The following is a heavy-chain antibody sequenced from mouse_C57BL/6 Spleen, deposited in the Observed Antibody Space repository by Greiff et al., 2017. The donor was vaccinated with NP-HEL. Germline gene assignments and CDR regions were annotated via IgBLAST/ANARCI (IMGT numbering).Heavy chain of an antibody. Sequence: VQLQQPGAELVRPGTSVKLSCKASGYTFTSYWMHWVKQRPGQGLEWIGVIDPSDSYTNYNQKFKGKATLTVDTSSSTAYMQLSSLTSEDSAVYYCARYPYYYGSSYYAMDYWGQGTSVTVSS. J-gene: IGHJ4*01. D-gene: IGHD1-1*01. CDR2: IDPSDSYT. V-gene: IGHV1-59*01. CDR3: ARYPYYYGSSYYAMDY. CDR1: GYTFTSYW.